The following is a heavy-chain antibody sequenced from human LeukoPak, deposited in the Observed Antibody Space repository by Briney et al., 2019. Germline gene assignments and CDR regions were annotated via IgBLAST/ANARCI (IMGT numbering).Heavy chain of an antibody. CDR2: AHYTETT. J-gene: IGHJ3*02. CDR3: AGYGVATTWAQSFDI. Sequence: SETLSLXCTVSDGSINNYYWNWIRQPPGKGLEWVGFAHYTETTNYNPYLQSRVTISIDTSKSQFSLRLSSVTAADTAVYFCAGYGVATTWAQSFDIWGQGTKVTVSS. CDR1: DGSINNYY. D-gene: IGHD4-17*01. V-gene: IGHV4-59*01.